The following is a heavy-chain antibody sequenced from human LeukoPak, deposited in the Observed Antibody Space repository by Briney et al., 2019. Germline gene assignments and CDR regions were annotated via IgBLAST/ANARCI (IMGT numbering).Heavy chain of an antibody. Sequence: PSETLSLTCAVYGGSFSGYYWSWIRQPPGKGLEWIGEINHSGSTNYNPSLKSRVTISVDTSKNQFFLKLSSVTAADTAVYYCARETSLVRGDFDYWGQGTLVTVSS. CDR2: INHSGST. CDR1: GGSFSGYY. D-gene: IGHD3-10*01. V-gene: IGHV4-34*01. J-gene: IGHJ4*02. CDR3: ARETSLVRGDFDY.